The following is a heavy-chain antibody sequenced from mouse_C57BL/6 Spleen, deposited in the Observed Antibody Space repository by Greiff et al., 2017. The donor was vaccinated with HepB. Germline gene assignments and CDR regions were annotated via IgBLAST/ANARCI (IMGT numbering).Heavy chain of an antibody. D-gene: IGHD2-4*01. Sequence: QQSCKASGYTFTSYWMHWVKQRPGQGLEWIGEIDPSDSYTNYNQKFKGKSTLTVDKSSSTAYMQLSSLTSEDSAVYYCARRSYDYDPFAYWGQGTLVTVSA. V-gene: IGHV1-69*01. J-gene: IGHJ3*01. CDR1: GYTFTSYW. CDR3: ARRSYDYDPFAY. CDR2: IDPSDSYT.